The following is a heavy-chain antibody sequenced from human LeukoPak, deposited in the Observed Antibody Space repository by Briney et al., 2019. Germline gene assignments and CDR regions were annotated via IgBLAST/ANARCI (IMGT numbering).Heavy chain of an antibody. CDR3: ARDRCCSPSCYNPPNWFDP. D-gene: IGHD2-2*02. CDR1: GFTFSSYS. Sequence: GGSLRLSCAAYGFTFSSYSMNWVRQAPGKGLEGVSYISSSSSTIYYADSVKGRFTISRDNAKNSVYLQMNSLSSEDTAFYHCARDRCCSPSCYNPPNWFDPWGQGTLVTVSS. J-gene: IGHJ5*02. V-gene: IGHV3-48*04. CDR2: ISSSSSTI.